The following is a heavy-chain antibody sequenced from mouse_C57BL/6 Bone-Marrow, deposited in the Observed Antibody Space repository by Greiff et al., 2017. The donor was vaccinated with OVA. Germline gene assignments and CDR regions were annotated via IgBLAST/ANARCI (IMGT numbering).Heavy chain of an antibody. Sequence: VQLQQSGPGLVQPSQCLSISCTVSGFSLTSYGVHWVRQSPGKGLEWLGVFWRGGSTDYNAAFMSRLSITTDNSKSQVFFKMHIRQADDAAIYYCAKGGLRQEYYYAMDYWGQGTSVTVSS. V-gene: IGHV2-5*01. CDR1: GFSLTSYG. CDR3: AKGGLRQEYYYAMDY. J-gene: IGHJ4*01. D-gene: IGHD2-4*01. CDR2: FWRGGST.